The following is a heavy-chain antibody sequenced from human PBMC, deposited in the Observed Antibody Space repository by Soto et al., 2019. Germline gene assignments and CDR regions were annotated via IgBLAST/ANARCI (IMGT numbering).Heavy chain of an antibody. J-gene: IGHJ4*02. CDR1: GGSFSGYY. Sequence: PSETLSLTCAVYGGSFSGYYWSWIRQPPGKGLEWIGEINHSGSTNYNPSLKSRVTISVDTSKNQFSLKLSSVTAAERAVYYCARGRTASSGYHADFDYWGQGTLVTVSS. CDR2: INHSGST. CDR3: ARGRTASSGYHADFDY. D-gene: IGHD3-22*01. V-gene: IGHV4-34*01.